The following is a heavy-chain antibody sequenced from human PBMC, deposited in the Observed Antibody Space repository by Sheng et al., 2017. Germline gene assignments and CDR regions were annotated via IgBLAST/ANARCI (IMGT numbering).Heavy chain of an antibody. Sequence: QVQLVESGGGVVQPGRSLRLSCAASGFTFSDYGMHWVRQAPGKGLEWVAVIAYDGSVEYYADSVKGRFTISRDNSKNTLYLQMNSLRPEDTAVFYCGKDRASSIAVRLDYWGQGTLVTVSS. J-gene: IGHJ4*02. CDR2: IAYDGSVE. CDR1: GFTFSDYG. V-gene: IGHV3-30*18. CDR3: GKDRASSIAVRLDY. D-gene: IGHD6-6*01.